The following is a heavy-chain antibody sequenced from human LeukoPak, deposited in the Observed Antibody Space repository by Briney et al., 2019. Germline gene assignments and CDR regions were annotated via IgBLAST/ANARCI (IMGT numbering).Heavy chain of an antibody. CDR2: INHSGST. CDR1: GGSFSGYY. Sequence: PSETLSLTCAVYGGSFSGYYWSWIRQPPGKGLEWIGEINHSGSTNYNPSLKSRVTISVDTSKNQFSLKLNSVTAADTAEYFCARPRLTYYYDSSAYSPHYFDSWGRGTLVTVSS. D-gene: IGHD3-22*01. CDR3: ARPRLTYYYDSSAYSPHYFDS. V-gene: IGHV4-34*01. J-gene: IGHJ4*02.